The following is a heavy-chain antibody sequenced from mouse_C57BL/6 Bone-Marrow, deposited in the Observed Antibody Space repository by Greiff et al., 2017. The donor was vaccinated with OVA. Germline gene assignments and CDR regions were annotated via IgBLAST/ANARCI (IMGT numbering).Heavy chain of an antibody. V-gene: IGHV1-15*01. CDR2: IDPETGGT. CDR1: GYTFTDYE. D-gene: IGHD2-3*01. CDR3: TTFYEGGYYAMDY. Sequence: QVQLQQSGAVLVRPGASVTLSCKASGYTFTDYEMHWVKQTPVHGLEWIGAIDPETGGTAYNQKFKGKAILTADKSSSTAYMELRSLTSEDSAVDYCTTFYEGGYYAMDYWGQGTSVTVSS. J-gene: IGHJ4*01.